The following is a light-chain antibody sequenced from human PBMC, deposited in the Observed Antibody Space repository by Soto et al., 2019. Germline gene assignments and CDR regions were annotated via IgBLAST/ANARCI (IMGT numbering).Light chain of an antibody. CDR1: QSIGKH. J-gene: IGKJ5*01. Sequence: DIHLPQSPSSLSASVGDRVPITCRASQSIGKHLNWYQQKPGKAPKFLIYAASNLQSGVPSRFSGSGSGTDFTLTVNSLQPEDFAIYYCQQTYTTPEITFGQGTRLE. V-gene: IGKV1-39*01. CDR2: AAS. CDR3: QQTYTTPEIT.